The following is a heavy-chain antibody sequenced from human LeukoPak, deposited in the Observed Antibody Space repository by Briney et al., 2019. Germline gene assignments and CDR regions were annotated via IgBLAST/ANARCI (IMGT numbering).Heavy chain of an antibody. J-gene: IGHJ4*02. V-gene: IGHV1-2*02. Sequence: DSVKVSCKASGYTFSGTGWYLYWLRQAPGQGLECMGWIYPNNGATAYAQKFQGRVAMTRDTSISTAYMELRRLRPDDTAVYYCARDGPAQMVELDYWGQGTLVTVSS. D-gene: IGHD3-10*01. CDR1: GYTFSGTGWY. CDR3: ARDGPAQMVELDY. CDR2: IYPNNGAT.